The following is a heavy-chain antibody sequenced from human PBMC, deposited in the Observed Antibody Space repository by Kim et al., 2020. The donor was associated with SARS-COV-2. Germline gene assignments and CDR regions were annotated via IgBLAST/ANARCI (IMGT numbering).Heavy chain of an antibody. D-gene: IGHD3-16*01. CDR1: GGSFSRSGYY. CDR3: ASSSSDYVFFDI. CDR2: IYYSGST. Sequence: SETLSLTCTVSGGSFSRSGYYWGWIRQPPGKGLEWIGNIYYSGSTYYNPSLKSRVSISVDTSKNQFSLRLSSVTAADTAVFYCASSSSDYVFFDIWGQGTMVTVSS. J-gene: IGHJ3*02. V-gene: IGHV4-39*01.